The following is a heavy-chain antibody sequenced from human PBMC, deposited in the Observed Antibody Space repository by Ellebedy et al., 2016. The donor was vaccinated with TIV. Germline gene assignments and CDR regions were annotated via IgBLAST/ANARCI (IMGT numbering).Heavy chain of an antibody. CDR1: GGSISSNTCH. CDR2: IYYTGAT. V-gene: IGHV4-39*01. Sequence: SETLSLXCTISGGSISSNTCHWGWIRQPPGKGLEWIGAIYYTGATYYQPSLQSRVTISVDTSKNQFSLVLNSVTAADTALYYCARRVGARPPDFWGQGTLVTVSS. D-gene: IGHD1-26*01. CDR3: ARRVGARPPDF. J-gene: IGHJ4*02.